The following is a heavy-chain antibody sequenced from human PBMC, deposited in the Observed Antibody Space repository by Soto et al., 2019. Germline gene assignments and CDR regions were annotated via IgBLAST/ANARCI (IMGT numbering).Heavy chain of an antibody. CDR2: INPNSGGT. CDR1: GYTFTGYY. Sequence: ASVKVSCKASGYTFTGYYMHWVRQAPGQGLEWMGWINPNSGGTNYAQKFQGWVTMTRDTSISTAYMELSSLRSDDTAVYYCARANDVVSRITIFGVVGPTDHPDAFDIWGQGTMVTVSS. V-gene: IGHV1-2*04. CDR3: ARANDVVSRITIFGVVGPTDHPDAFDI. J-gene: IGHJ3*02. D-gene: IGHD3-3*01.